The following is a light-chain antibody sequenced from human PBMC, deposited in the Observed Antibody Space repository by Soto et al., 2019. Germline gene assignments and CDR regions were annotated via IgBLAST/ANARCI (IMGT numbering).Light chain of an antibody. Sequence: EIVLTQSPGTLSLSPGERATLSCRASQSVSSSYLAWYQQKPGQAPRLLIYGASSRATGIPDRFSGSGSGTDFTLTSSRLEPEDFAVYYCQQYGSSPLFTLGPGTKVDIK. J-gene: IGKJ3*01. CDR3: QQYGSSPLFT. CDR2: GAS. V-gene: IGKV3-20*01. CDR1: QSVSSSY.